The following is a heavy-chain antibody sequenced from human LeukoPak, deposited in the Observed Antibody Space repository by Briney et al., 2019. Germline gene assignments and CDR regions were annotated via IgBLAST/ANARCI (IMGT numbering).Heavy chain of an antibody. Sequence: SQTLSLTCAISGDSVSSNSAAWNWTRQSPSRGLEWLGRTYQRSKWYNDYALSVKIRITINPDTSKNQFSLQLNSVTPEDAAVYYCAREDCSGGSCYGGFDCWGQGTLVTVSS. CDR1: GDSVSSNSAA. D-gene: IGHD2-15*01. V-gene: IGHV6-1*01. CDR3: AREDCSGGSCYGGFDC. J-gene: IGHJ4*02. CDR2: TYQRSKWYN.